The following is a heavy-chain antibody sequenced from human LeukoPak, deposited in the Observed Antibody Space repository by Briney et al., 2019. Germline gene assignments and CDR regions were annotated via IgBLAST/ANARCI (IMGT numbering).Heavy chain of an antibody. CDR1: GYTFTSYG. CDR2: ISAYNGNT. CDR3: ARDPTEVAADTYGVY. J-gene: IGHJ4*02. Sequence: ASVKVSCKASGYTFTSYGISWVRQAPGQGLEWMGWISAYNGNTNYAQKLQGRVTMTTDTSTSTAYMELRSLRSDDTAVYYCARDPTEVAADTYGVYWGQGTLVTVSS. D-gene: IGHD6-13*01. V-gene: IGHV1-18*01.